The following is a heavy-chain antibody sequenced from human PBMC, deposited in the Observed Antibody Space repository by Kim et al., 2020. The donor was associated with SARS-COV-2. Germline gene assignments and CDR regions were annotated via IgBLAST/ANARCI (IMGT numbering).Heavy chain of an antibody. CDR2: ISSTGADR. D-gene: IGHD1-26*01. CDR1: GFTFSSYG. V-gene: IGHV3-23*01. CDR3: AKRLGPTTPNFDY. J-gene: IGHJ4*02. Sequence: GGSLRLFCAASGFTFSSYGMSWVRQAPGKGLEWVSAISSTGADRNYANSVKGRFTISRDNFKNTLYLQMNSLRDEDTAVYYCAKRLGPTTPNFDYWGPGTLVTVSS.